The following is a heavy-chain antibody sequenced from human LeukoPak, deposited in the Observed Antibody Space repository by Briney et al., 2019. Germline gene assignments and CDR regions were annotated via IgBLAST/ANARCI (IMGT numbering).Heavy chain of an antibody. Sequence: GSLRLSCAASGFTFSSYSMNWVRQAPGKGLEWVSVIYSGGSTYYADSVKGRFTISRDNSKNTLYLQMNSLRAEDTAVYYCAREVSSWSYFDYWGQGTLVTVSS. V-gene: IGHV3-66*01. J-gene: IGHJ4*02. CDR3: AREVSSWSYFDY. CDR2: IYSGGST. CDR1: GFTFSSYS. D-gene: IGHD6-13*01.